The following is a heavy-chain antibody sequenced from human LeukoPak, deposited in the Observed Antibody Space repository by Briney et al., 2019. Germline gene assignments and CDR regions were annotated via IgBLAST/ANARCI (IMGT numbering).Heavy chain of an antibody. CDR3: ARGPVSFDY. D-gene: IGHD4-4*01. Sequence: SETLSLTCAVYGGSFSGYYWSWIRQPPGKGLEWIGEINHSGSTNYNPSLKSRVTISVDTSKNQFSLKLSSVTAADTAVYYCARGPVSFDYWGQGTLVTVSS. CDR2: INHSGST. V-gene: IGHV4-34*01. J-gene: IGHJ4*02. CDR1: GGSFSGYY.